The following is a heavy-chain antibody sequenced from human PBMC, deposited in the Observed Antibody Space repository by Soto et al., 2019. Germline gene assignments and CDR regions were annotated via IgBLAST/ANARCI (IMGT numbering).Heavy chain of an antibody. CDR2: ISSSGSTI. V-gene: IGHV3-48*03. CDR3: ARDRLKQWLDYFDY. Sequence: PWGSLRLSCAASGFTFSSYEMNWVRQAPGKGLEWVSYISSSGSTIYYADSVKGRFTISRDNAKNSLYLQMNSLRAEDTAVYYCARDRLKQWLDYFDYWGQGTLVTVSS. J-gene: IGHJ4*02. D-gene: IGHD6-19*01. CDR1: GFTFSSYE.